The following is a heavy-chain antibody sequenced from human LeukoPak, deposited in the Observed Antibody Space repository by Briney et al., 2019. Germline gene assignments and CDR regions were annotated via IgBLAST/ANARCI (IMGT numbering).Heavy chain of an antibody. V-gene: IGHV4-39*02. Sequence: SETLSLTCTVSGGSISSSSDYWGWIRQPPWKGLEWIGSIYYSGSTYYNPALKSRVTISVDTSKNQFSLKLSSVTAADTAVYYCARDWATVTELDYWGQGTLVTVSS. CDR1: GGSISSSSDY. D-gene: IGHD4-17*01. J-gene: IGHJ4*02. CDR2: IYYSGST. CDR3: ARDWATVTELDY.